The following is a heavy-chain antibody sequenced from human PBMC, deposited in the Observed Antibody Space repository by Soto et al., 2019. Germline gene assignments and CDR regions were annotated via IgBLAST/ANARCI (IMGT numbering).Heavy chain of an antibody. D-gene: IGHD2-2*01. Sequence: QVQLQESGPGLVKPSQTLSLTCTVSGGSISSGGYYWSWIRQHPGKGLEWIGYIYYSGSTYYNPSLKSRVTIPVDTSKNQFSLKLSSVTAADTAVYYCARERIVVVPEDYYYYGMDVWGQGTTVTVSS. CDR3: ARERIVVVPEDYYYYGMDV. CDR2: IYYSGST. J-gene: IGHJ6*02. V-gene: IGHV4-31*03. CDR1: GGSISSGGYY.